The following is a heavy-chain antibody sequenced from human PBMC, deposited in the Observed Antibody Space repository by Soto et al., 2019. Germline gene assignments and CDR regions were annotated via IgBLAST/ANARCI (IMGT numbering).Heavy chain of an antibody. CDR3: ERDNGNYDFDL. V-gene: IGHV4-59*01. CDR1: GVYIRGFY. Sequence: QVQLQESGPGLVKSSETLSLTCDVSGVYIRGFYWTWIRQSPGQGLEWIGYVYYSGSTSYNPSLESRVTISLDTSKSQFSRKLSSVTAADPAFYYCERDNGNYDFDLWGQGTLVTVSS. D-gene: IGHD1-7*01. J-gene: IGHJ4*02. CDR2: VYYSGST.